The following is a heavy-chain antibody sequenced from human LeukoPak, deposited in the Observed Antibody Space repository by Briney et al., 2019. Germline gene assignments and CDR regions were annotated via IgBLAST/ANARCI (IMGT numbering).Heavy chain of an antibody. CDR3: ARDRGTPYYYDSSGYFGYFDY. Sequence: KTSETLSLTCTVSGGSISSYYWSWIPQPPGKGLEWIGYIYYSGSTNYNPSLKSRVTISVDTSKNQFSLKLSSVTAADTAVYYGARDRGTPYYYDSSGYFGYFDYWGQGTLVTVSS. CDR2: IYYSGST. CDR1: GGSISSYY. D-gene: IGHD3-22*01. V-gene: IGHV4-59*01. J-gene: IGHJ4*02.